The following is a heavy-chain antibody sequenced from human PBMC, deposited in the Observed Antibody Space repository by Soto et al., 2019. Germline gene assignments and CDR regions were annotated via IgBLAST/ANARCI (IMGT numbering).Heavy chain of an antibody. CDR1: GFTFSSYW. CDR2: IKQDGSEK. V-gene: IGHV3-7*05. CDR3: AREPFTVTPGYYMDV. J-gene: IGHJ6*03. D-gene: IGHD4-17*01. Sequence: PGGSLRLSCAASGFTFSSYWMSWVRQAPGKGLEWVANIKQDGSEKYYADSVKGRFTISRHNSKNTLYLQMNSLRAEDTAVYYCAREPFTVTPGYYMDVWGKGTTVTVSS.